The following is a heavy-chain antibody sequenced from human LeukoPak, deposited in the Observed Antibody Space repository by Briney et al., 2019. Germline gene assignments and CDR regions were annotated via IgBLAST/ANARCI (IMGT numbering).Heavy chain of an antibody. CDR3: ARARSIVGATYYFDY. CDR1: GGSFSGYY. V-gene: IGHV4-34*01. Sequence: SETLSLTCAVYGGSFSGYYWSWIRQPPGKGLEWIGEINHSGSTYYNPSLKSRVTISVDTSKNQFSLKLSSVTAADTAVYYCARARSIVGATYYFDYWGQGTLVTVSS. D-gene: IGHD1-26*01. J-gene: IGHJ4*02. CDR2: INHSGST.